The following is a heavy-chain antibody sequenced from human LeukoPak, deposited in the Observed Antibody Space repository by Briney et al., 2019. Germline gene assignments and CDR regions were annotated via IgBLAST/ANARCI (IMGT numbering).Heavy chain of an antibody. CDR1: GGSFSGYY. J-gene: IGHJ4*02. CDR2: INYSGST. CDR3: ARREGDTSMVRSFDY. D-gene: IGHD5-18*01. Sequence: SETLSLTCAVYGGSFSGYYWSWIRQPPGKGLEWIGEINYSGSTNYNPSLKSRVTISVDTSKNQLSLNLSSETAADTAVYYCARREGDTSMVRSFDYWGQGTLVTVSS. V-gene: IGHV4-34*01.